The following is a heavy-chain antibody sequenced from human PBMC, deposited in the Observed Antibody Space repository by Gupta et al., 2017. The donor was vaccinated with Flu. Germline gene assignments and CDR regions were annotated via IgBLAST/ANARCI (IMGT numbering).Heavy chain of an antibody. CDR2: ISGSGGST. CDR1: GFTFSSYA. CDR3: AKNRGGEIYWYFDL. D-gene: IGHD3-16*01. Sequence: EVQLLESGGGLVQPGGSLRLSCAASGFTFSSYAMSWVRQAPGKGLEWVSAISGSGGSTYYADSVKGRFTISRENSKNTLYLQMKSMRAEETAVYYCAKNRGGEIYWYFDLGGRGTLVTVSS. J-gene: IGHJ2*01. V-gene: IGHV3-23*01.